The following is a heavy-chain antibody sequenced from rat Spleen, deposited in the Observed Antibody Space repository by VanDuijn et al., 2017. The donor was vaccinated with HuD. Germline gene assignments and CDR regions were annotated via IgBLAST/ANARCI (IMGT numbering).Heavy chain of an antibody. V-gene: IGHV2-32*01. CDR2: VWGDGDT. CDR1: GFSLTSYH. D-gene: IGHD5-1*01. J-gene: IGHJ3*01. CDR3: ARGWERFAY. Sequence: QVQLKESGPGLVQPSQTLSLTCTVSGFSLTSYHVPWVRQPPGKGREWMGVVWGDGDTSYNSGLKSRLTITRDTSKSQVFLKMNILQTEDTAMYFCARGWERFAYWGQGTLVTVSS.